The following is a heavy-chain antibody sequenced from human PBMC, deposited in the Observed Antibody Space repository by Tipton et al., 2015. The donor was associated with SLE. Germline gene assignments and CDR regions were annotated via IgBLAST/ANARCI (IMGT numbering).Heavy chain of an antibody. J-gene: IGHJ4*02. Sequence: TLSLTCTVSGGSISSSSYYWGWIRQPPGKGLEWIGGIYYSGSTYYNPSLKSRVTISVDTSKNQFSLKLSSVTAADTAVYYCARGKTIFGVVIMGTFDYWGQGTLVTVSS. CDR1: GGSISSSSYY. V-gene: IGHV4-39*07. CDR2: IYYSGST. D-gene: IGHD3-3*01. CDR3: ARGKTIFGVVIMGTFDY.